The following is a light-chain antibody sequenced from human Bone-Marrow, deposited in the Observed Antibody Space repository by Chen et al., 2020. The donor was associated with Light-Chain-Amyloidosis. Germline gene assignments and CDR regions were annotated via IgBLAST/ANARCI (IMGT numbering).Light chain of an antibody. V-gene: IGLV2-14*01. CDR1: SGDVGGYNY. CDR2: EVS. Sequence: QSALTQPASVSGSPGQSITLSCTGSSGDVGGYNYVSWYRHHPGKAPKLLIYEVSNRPSGVSNRFSGSKSGNTASLTISGLQTEGEADYYCSSYTSTGTYVFGTGTKVTVL. CDR3: SSYTSTGTYV. J-gene: IGLJ1*01.